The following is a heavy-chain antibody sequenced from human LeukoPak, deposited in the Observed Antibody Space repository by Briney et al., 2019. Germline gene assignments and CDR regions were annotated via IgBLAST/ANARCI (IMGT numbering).Heavy chain of an antibody. CDR1: GFTFSNYA. CDR3: AKEEWLLAVYFDY. Sequence: GGSLRLSCAASGFTFSNYAMSWVRQAPGKGLVWVSTISGSGGSTYYADSVKGQFTISRDNSKNTLYLQMNSLRAEDTAVYYCAKEEWLLAVYFDYWGQGTLVTVSS. J-gene: IGHJ4*02. V-gene: IGHV3-23*01. D-gene: IGHD3-3*01. CDR2: ISGSGGST.